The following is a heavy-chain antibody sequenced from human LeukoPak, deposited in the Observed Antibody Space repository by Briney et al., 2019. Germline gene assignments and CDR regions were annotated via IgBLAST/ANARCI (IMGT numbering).Heavy chain of an antibody. CDR3: ASPNSQNFDY. J-gene: IGHJ4*02. D-gene: IGHD1-1*01. CDR1: GFSFSSYS. CDR2: ISSSSSYI. V-gene: IGHV3-21*01. Sequence: PGGSLRLSCAASGFSFSSYSMNWVRQAPGKGLEWVSSISSSSSYIYYADSVKGRFTISRDNAKNSLYLQMNSLRAEDTAVYYCASPNSQNFDYWGQGTLATVSS.